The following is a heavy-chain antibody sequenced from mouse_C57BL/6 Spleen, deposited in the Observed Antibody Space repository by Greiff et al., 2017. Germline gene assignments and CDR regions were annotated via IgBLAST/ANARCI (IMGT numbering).Heavy chain of an antibody. CDR3: TALRRYYAMDY. Sequence: EVQLQQSGAELVRPGASVKLSCTASGFNIKDDYMHWVKQRPEQGLEWIGWIDPENGDTEYASKFQGKATITADTSSNTAYLQLSSLTSEDTAVYYCTALRRYYAMDYWGQGTSVTVSS. J-gene: IGHJ4*01. CDR1: GFNIKDDY. V-gene: IGHV14-4*01. CDR2: IDPENGDT. D-gene: IGHD1-2*01.